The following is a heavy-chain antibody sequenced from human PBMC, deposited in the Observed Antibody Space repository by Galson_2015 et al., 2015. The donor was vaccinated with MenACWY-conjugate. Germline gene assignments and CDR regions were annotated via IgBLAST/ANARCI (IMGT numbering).Heavy chain of an antibody. D-gene: IGHD2-15*01. V-gene: IGHV3-23*01. CDR1: GFIFNTYG. Sequence: SLRLSCAASGFIFNTYGMAWARQAPGKGLKWVSAISGSASGGTTYYAASVKGRFTISKDNSKNTLYLQMNSLKVEDTAVYYCAREDFCSGGTCYFYDYWGRGTLVTVSS. CDR3: AREDFCSGGTCYFYDY. J-gene: IGHJ4*02. CDR2: ISGSASGGTT.